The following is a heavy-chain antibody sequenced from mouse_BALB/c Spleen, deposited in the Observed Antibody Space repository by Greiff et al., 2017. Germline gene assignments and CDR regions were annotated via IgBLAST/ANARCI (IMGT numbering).Heavy chain of an antibody. D-gene: IGHD2-4*01. J-gene: IGHJ4*01. V-gene: IGHV5-12-1*01. CDR2: ISSGGGST. CDR3: ARPPTMITTGYYAMDY. Sequence: VQLKESGGGLVKPGGSLKLSCAASGFAFSSYDMSWVRQTPEKRLEWVAYISSGGGSTYYPDTVKGRFTISRDNAKNTLYLQMSSLKSEDTAMYYCARPPTMITTGYYAMDYWGQGTSVTVSS. CDR1: GFAFSSYD.